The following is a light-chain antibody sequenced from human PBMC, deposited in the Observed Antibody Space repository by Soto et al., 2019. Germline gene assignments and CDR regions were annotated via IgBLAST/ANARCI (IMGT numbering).Light chain of an antibody. V-gene: IGKV3-20*01. Sequence: EIVMTQSPATLSLSPGDRATLSCRAGQSVRSHLAWFQQKPGQPPRLLIFGESTRATGVPARFSGSGSGTDFTLTISRLEPEDFAVYYCQQYGSSPLTFGGGTKVDIK. CDR1: QSVRSH. J-gene: IGKJ4*01. CDR2: GES. CDR3: QQYGSSPLT.